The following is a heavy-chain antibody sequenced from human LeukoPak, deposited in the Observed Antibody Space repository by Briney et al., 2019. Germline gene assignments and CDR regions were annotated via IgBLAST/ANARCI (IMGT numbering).Heavy chain of an antibody. CDR3: ARDYYDSSGYPSYNWFDP. CDR2: IIPIFGTA. V-gene: IGHV1-69*13. Sequence: SVKVSCKASGGTLSSYAISWVRQAPGQGLEWMGGIIPIFGTANYAQKFQGRVTITADESTSTAYMELSSLRSEDTAVYYCARDYYDSSGYPSYNWFDPWGQGTLVTVSS. D-gene: IGHD3-22*01. J-gene: IGHJ5*02. CDR1: GGTLSSYA.